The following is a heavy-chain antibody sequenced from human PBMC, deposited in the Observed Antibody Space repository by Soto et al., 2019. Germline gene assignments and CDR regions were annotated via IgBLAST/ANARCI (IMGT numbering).Heavy chain of an antibody. CDR1: GGSISSYY. V-gene: IGHV4-59*01. D-gene: IGHD3-9*01. CDR3: ARGKGKLTGYYFDY. J-gene: IGHJ4*02. CDR2: IYYSGST. Sequence: PSETLSLTCTVSGGSISSYYWSWIRQPPGKGLEWIGYIYYSGSTNYNPSLKSRVTISVDMSKNQFSLKLSSVTAADTAVYYCARGKGKLTGYYFDYWGQGTLVTVSS.